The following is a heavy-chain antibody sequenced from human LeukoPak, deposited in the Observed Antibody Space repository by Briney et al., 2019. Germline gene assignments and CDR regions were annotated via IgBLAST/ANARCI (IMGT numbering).Heavy chain of an antibody. J-gene: IGHJ4*02. CDR3: AKDIGAVAADGFGY. Sequence: PGGSLRLSCAASGFTFSSYAMHWVRQAPGKGLEWVAVISYDGSNKYYADSVKGRFTISRDNSKNTLYLQMNSLRAEDTAVYYCAKDIGAVAADGFGYWGQGTLVTVSS. CDR2: ISYDGSNK. CDR1: GFTFSSYA. D-gene: IGHD6-19*01. V-gene: IGHV3-30*04.